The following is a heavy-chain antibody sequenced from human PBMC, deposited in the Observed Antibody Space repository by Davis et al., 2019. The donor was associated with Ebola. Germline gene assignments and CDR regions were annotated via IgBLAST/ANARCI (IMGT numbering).Heavy chain of an antibody. CDR1: GFSFSTYA. J-gene: IGHJ1*01. Sequence: GESLKISCAASGFSFSTYALHWVRQAPGKGLEWVTVISYDGNNEYADFAKGRFTISRDNSRNAVYLQMISLRAEDTAVYYCVRGGSATAYWGQGTPVTVSS. D-gene: IGHD2-15*01. V-gene: IGHV3-30*04. CDR2: ISYDGNN. CDR3: VRGGSATAY.